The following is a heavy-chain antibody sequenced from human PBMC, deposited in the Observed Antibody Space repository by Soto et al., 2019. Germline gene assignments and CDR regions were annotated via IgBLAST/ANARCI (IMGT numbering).Heavy chain of an antibody. D-gene: IGHD6-19*01. CDR2: ISYEGSNK. CDR3: ARGARGAVDGTIDY. J-gene: IGHJ4*02. Sequence: QVQLVESGGGVVQPGRSLRLSCAASGFTFSSYAMHWVRQAPGKGLEWVAIISYEGSNKYYADSVKGRFTISRDNSKNTLYLQMNGLRAGDTAVDYCARGARGAVDGTIDYWGQGTLVTVSS. V-gene: IGHV3-30-3*01. CDR1: GFTFSSYA.